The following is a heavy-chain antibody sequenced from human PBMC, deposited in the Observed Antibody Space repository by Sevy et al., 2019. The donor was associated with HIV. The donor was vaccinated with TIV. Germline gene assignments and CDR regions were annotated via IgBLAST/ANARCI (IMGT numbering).Heavy chain of an antibody. J-gene: IGHJ5*02. CDR3: ARDNCSSTSCYDYWFDP. CDR1: GGTFSSYA. Sequence: ASVKVSCKASGGTFSSYAISWVRQAPGQGLEWMGGIIPIFGTANYAQKFQGRVTITADESTSTAYIELSSMRSEDTAVYYCARDNCSSTSCYDYWFDPWGQGTLVTVSS. D-gene: IGHD2-2*01. V-gene: IGHV1-69*13. CDR2: IIPIFGTA.